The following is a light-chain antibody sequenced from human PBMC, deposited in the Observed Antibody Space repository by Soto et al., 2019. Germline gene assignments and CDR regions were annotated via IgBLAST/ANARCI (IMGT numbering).Light chain of an antibody. J-gene: IGKJ2*01. V-gene: IGKV1-5*01. CDR2: DAF. CDR1: QSISNW. CDR3: QHYSTSSPYT. Sequence: DIQMTQSPSTLSASVGDRVTITCRASQSISNWLAWYQQRPGKAPKLLIFDAFGLESGVPSRFSGSGSGTEFTLTISDLQPDDFATYYCQHYSTSSPYTFGQGTTLEIK.